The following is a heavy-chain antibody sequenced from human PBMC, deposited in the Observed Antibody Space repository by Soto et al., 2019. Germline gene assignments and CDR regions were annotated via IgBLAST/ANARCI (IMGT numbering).Heavy chain of an antibody. D-gene: IGHD2-15*01. CDR2: IVVGSGNT. CDR3: AADLDSRIFGMDV. Sequence: ASVKVSCKASGFTFTSSAVQWVRQARGQSLEWIGWIVVGSGNTNYAQKFQERVTITRDMSTSTANMELSSLRSEDTAVYYCAADLDSRIFGMDVWGQGTTVTVSS. J-gene: IGHJ6*02. CDR1: GFTFTSSA. V-gene: IGHV1-58*01.